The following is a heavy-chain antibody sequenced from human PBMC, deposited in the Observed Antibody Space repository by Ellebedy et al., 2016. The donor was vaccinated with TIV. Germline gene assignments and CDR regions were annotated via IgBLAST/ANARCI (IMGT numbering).Heavy chain of an antibody. CDR1: GFTFSGSA. D-gene: IGHD1-26*01. V-gene: IGHV3-73*01. J-gene: IGHJ4*02. CDR2: IRSKPNSYTT. CDR3: ARSGSYSPFDY. Sequence: GESLKISCAASGFTFSGSAVHWVRQASGKGLEWVGRIRSKPNSYTTAYAASVKGRFTISRDDSKNSLYLQMNSLKTEDTAVYYCARSGSYSPFDYWGQGTLVTASS.